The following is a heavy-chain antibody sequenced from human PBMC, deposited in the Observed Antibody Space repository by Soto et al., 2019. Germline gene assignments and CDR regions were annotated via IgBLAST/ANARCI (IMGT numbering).Heavy chain of an antibody. D-gene: IGHD6-6*01. V-gene: IGHV3-7*03. J-gene: IGHJ5*02. CDR3: ARGYSSSPKLLDP. CDR2: IKQDAREK. Sequence: GGSLRLSCAASGFSFSSYWMTWVRQAPGKGLEWVANIKQDAREKYYVASVKGRFTISRDNAMNSLYLQMNSLRAEDTAMYYCARGYSSSPKLLDPCGEGTRVTVSS. CDR1: GFSFSSYW.